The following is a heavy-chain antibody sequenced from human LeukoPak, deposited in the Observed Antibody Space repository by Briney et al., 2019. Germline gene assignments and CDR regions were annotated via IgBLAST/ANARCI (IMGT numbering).Heavy chain of an antibody. CDR1: GFTFSSYG. Sequence: GGSLRLSCAVSGFTFSSYGMNWVRQAPGKGLEWVSGISGSGAGTFGTTSSAGSAKGRVTIPRDHSKNTLYLQRNSLRAEDTAIYYCAKDVVYCSRTSCPNPYYYYYGMDVGGQETTVSVS. CDR3: AKDVVYCSRTSCPNPYYYYYGMDV. D-gene: IGHD2-2*01. CDR2: ISGSGAGTFGTT. J-gene: IGHJ6*01. V-gene: IGHV3-23*01.